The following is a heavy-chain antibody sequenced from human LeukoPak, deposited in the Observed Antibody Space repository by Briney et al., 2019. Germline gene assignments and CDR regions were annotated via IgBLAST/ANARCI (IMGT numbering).Heavy chain of an antibody. D-gene: IGHD3-22*01. CDR2: ISYDGSNK. J-gene: IGHJ4*02. CDR3: ARDAYYYDSSGYYYPDY. V-gene: IGHV3-30-3*01. Sequence: GGSLRLSCAASGFTFSSYAMPWVRQAPGKGLEWVAVISYDGSNKYYADSVKGRFTISRDNSKNTLYLQMNSLRAEDTAVYYCARDAYYYDSSGYYYPDYWGQGTLVTVSS. CDR1: GFTFSSYA.